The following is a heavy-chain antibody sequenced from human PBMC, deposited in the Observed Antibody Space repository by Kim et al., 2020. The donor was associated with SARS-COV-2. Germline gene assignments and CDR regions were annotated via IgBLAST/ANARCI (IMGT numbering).Heavy chain of an antibody. CDR1: GYTFTSYA. D-gene: IGHD3-10*01. CDR3: ARDSNLLLLWFRELLSPDFYYHGRDV. J-gene: IGHJ6*02. V-gene: IGHV7-4-1*02. Sequence: ASVKVSCKASGYTFTSYAMNWVRQAPGQGLEWMGWINTNTGNPTYAQGFTGRFVFSLDTSVSTAYLQISSLKAEDTAVYYCARDSNLLLLWFRELLSPDFYYHGRDVWGQGTAVTVSS. CDR2: INTNTGNP.